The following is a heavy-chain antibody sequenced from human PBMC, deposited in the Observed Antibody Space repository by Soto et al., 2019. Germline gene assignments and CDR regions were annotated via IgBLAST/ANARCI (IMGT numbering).Heavy chain of an antibody. Sequence: QITLKESGPALVKPTQTLTLTCTFSGFSLSTSGVGVGWIRQPPGKALEWLALIYWDGEKRYSPSQKSWLAITTDTSKNQVVLTMTNLDPVDTATYYCAHFIVVPPSDVFDVWGQGTMVAVSS. CDR1: GFSLSTSGVG. J-gene: IGHJ3*01. V-gene: IGHV2-5*02. CDR3: AHFIVVPPSDVFDV. CDR2: IYWDGEK. D-gene: IGHD2-2*01.